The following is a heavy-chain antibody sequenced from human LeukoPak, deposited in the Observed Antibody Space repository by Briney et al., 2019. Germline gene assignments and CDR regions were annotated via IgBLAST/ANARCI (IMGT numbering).Heavy chain of an antibody. J-gene: IGHJ4*02. D-gene: IGHD3-22*01. Sequence: ASVKVSCKASGYTFTSYGISWVRQAPGQGLEWMGWISAYNGNTNYAQKLQGRVTMTTDTSTSTAYMELRSLRSDDTAVYYCARGSHSADSSGYYWYFDYWGQGTLVTVSS. CDR3: ARGSHSADSSGYYWYFDY. V-gene: IGHV1-18*01. CDR2: ISAYNGNT. CDR1: GYTFTSYG.